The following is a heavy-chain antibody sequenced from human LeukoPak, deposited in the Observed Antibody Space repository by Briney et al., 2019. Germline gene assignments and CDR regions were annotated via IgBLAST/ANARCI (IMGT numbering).Heavy chain of an antibody. CDR1: GFTFSSYA. CDR2: ISGSGGNT. CDR3: AKDQYCSGDTCYGTFDY. Sequence: GGSLRLSCAASGFTFSSYAMTWVRQAPGKGLEWVSGISGSGGNTYYADSVKGRFTISRDNSKNTLYLQMNGLRAEDTAVYYCAKDQYCSGDTCYGTFDYWXXXTLVSVSS. J-gene: IGHJ4*01. V-gene: IGHV3-23*01. D-gene: IGHD2-15*01.